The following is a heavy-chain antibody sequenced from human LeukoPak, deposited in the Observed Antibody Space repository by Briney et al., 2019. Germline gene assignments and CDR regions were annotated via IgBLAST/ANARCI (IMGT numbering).Heavy chain of an antibody. V-gene: IGHV3-66*01. CDR3: ARAVHYYDSLGAAFDL. CDR2: IYSGGST. CDR1: GFTISSNY. D-gene: IGHD3-22*01. J-gene: IGHJ3*01. Sequence: GGSLRLSCAASGFTISSNYMSWVRQAPGKGLEWFSVIYSGGSTYYADSVKGRFTISRDNSKNTLYLQMNSLRAEDTAVYYCARAVHYYDSLGAAFDLWGQGTMVTVSS.